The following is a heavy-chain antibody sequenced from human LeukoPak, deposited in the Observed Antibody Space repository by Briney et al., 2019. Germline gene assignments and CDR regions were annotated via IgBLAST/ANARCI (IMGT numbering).Heavy chain of an antibody. V-gene: IGHV3-23*01. Sequence: GGSLRLSCAASGFTVSSYAMSWVRQAPGKGLEWVSAISGSGGSTYYADSVKGRFTISRDNSKNTLYLQMNSLRAEDTAVYYCAKDLGRITMIVVVISAFDYWGQGTLVTVSS. CDR2: ISGSGGST. D-gene: IGHD3-22*01. CDR1: GFTVSSYA. J-gene: IGHJ4*02. CDR3: AKDLGRITMIVVVISAFDY.